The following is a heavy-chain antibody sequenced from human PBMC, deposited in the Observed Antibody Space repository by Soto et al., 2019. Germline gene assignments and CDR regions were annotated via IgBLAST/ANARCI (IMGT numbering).Heavy chain of an antibody. V-gene: IGHV4-59*01. CDR2: IYSSGST. Sequence: SETLSLTCTVSGGSIISYYWSWILQPPGKGLGWIGYIYSSGSTNYNPSLKSRVTISVDTSKNQFSLKLSSVTAADTAVYYCARGTRGLFFGELSFYYFDYWGQGTLVTVYS. D-gene: IGHD3-10*01. CDR1: GGSIISYY. J-gene: IGHJ4*02. CDR3: ARGTRGLFFGELSFYYFDY.